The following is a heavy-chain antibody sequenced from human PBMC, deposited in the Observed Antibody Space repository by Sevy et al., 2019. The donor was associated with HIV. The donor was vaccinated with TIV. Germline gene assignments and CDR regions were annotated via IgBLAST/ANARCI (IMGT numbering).Heavy chain of an antibody. D-gene: IGHD3-10*01. J-gene: IGHJ4*02. V-gene: IGHV3-23*01. CDR1: GFTFSSYA. Sequence: GGSLRLSCAASGFTFSSYAMSWVRQAPGKGLEWVSGISRSGDNTYYADSVRGRFSISRDNSKDTLYLQMNSLRADDTALYYCAKEWTQLSYWFGAFDYWGQGTLVTVSS. CDR2: ISRSGDNT. CDR3: AKEWTQLSYWFGAFDY.